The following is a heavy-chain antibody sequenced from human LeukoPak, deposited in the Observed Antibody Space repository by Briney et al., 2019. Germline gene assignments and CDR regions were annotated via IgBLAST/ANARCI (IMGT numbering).Heavy chain of an antibody. J-gene: IGHJ5*02. Sequence: ASVKVSCKASGYTFTSFDINWVRQATGQGLEWMGWMNPNINKAGYAQKFQGRVTLTMNTFISTAYMELSGLTSEDTAVYYCARVKRLPTVWCDPWGQGTLVTVSS. D-gene: IGHD6-25*01. CDR2: MNPNINKA. CDR1: GYTFTSFD. CDR3: ARVKRLPTVWCDP. V-gene: IGHV1-8*01.